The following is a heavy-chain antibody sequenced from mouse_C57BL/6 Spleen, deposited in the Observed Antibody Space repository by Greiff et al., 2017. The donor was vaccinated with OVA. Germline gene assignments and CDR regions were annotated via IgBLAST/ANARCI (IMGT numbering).Heavy chain of an antibody. Sequence: DVQLVESGGDLVKPGGSLKLSCAASGFTFSSYGMSWVRQTPDKRLEWVATISSGGSYTYYPDSVKGRFTISRDNAKNTLYLQMSSLKSEDTAMYYCASYDAYFDYWGQGTTLTVSS. CDR3: ASYDAYFDY. D-gene: IGHD2-12*01. V-gene: IGHV5-6*01. CDR1: GFTFSSYG. CDR2: ISSGGSYT. J-gene: IGHJ2*01.